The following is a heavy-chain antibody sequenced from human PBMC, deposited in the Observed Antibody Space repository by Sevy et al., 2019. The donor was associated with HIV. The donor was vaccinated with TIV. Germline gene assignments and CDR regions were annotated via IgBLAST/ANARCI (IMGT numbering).Heavy chain of an antibody. V-gene: IGHV3-30-3*01. D-gene: IGHD6-13*01. Sequence: GGSLRLSCAASVFTFSTYAMHWVRQAPGKGLEWVAVISYDGSNEYYADSVKGRFTISRDNSKNTLYLQINCLRAEDTAVYYCARDRYSSSWYYDYHGMDVWGQGTTVTVSS. CDR1: VFTFSTYA. CDR3: ARDRYSSSWYYDYHGMDV. J-gene: IGHJ6*02. CDR2: ISYDGSNE.